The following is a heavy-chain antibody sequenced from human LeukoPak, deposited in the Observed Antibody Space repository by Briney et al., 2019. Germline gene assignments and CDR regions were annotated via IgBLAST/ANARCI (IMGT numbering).Heavy chain of an antibody. D-gene: IGHD5-12*01. V-gene: IGHV4-59*01. CDR2: IYYTGST. CDR1: GGSISSYY. J-gene: IGHJ4*02. CDR3: ARNRVATIYGNFDY. Sequence: SETLSLTCNVSGGSISSYYWSWIRQPPGKGLEWIGYIYYTGSTKYNPSLKSRVAISVDTSKNQFSLKLSSVTAADTAVYYCARNRVATIYGNFDYWGQGTLVTVSS.